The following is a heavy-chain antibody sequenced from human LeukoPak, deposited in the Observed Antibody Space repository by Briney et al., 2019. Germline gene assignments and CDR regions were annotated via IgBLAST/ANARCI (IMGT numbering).Heavy chain of an antibody. CDR1: GGSFSGYY. CDR2: INHSGST. Sequence: PSETLSLTCAVYGGSFSGYYWSWIRQPPGKGLEWIGEINHSGSTNYNPSLKSRVTISVDTSKNQFSLKLSSVTAADTAVYYCAAADYGDYAYYFDYWGQGTLVTVSS. J-gene: IGHJ4*02. V-gene: IGHV4-34*01. D-gene: IGHD4-17*01. CDR3: AAADYGDYAYYFDY.